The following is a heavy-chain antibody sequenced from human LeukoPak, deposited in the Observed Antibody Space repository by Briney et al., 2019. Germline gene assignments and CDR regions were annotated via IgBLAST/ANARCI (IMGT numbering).Heavy chain of an antibody. CDR2: INPNSGGT. Sequence: ASVKVSCKASGYTFTGYYMHWVRQARGQGLEWMGRINPNSGGTNYAQKFQGRVTMTRDTSISTAYMELSRLRSDDTAVYYCARDGSSWYEDFDYWGQGTLVTVSS. V-gene: IGHV1-2*06. CDR1: GYTFTGYY. CDR3: ARDGSSWYEDFDY. D-gene: IGHD6-13*01. J-gene: IGHJ4*02.